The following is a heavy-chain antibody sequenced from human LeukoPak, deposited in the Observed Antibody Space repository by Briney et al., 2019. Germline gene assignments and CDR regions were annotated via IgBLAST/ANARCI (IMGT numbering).Heavy chain of an antibody. CDR1: GFTFSSYA. Sequence: PGGSLRLSCAASGFTFSSYAMHWVRQAPGKGLEWVAVISYDGSNKYYADSVKGRFTISRDNSKNTLYLQMNSLRAEDTAVYYCARDMPLYCSGDSCYLGNLDYWGQGTLVTVSS. CDR3: ARDMPLYCSGDSCYLGNLDY. J-gene: IGHJ4*02. D-gene: IGHD2-15*01. CDR2: ISYDGSNK. V-gene: IGHV3-30-3*01.